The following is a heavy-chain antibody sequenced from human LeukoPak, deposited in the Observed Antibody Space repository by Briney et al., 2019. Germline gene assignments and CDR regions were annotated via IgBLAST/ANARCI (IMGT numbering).Heavy chain of an antibody. CDR1: GYSFTSYW. V-gene: IGHV5-51*01. CDR2: IYPGDSDT. J-gene: IGHJ5*02. CDR3: ARGTYYYDSSGYAQFDP. Sequence: GESLKISCKGSGYSFTSYWIGWVRQMPGKGLEWMGIIYPGDSDTRYSPSFQGQVTISADKSISTAYLQWSSLKASDTAMYYCARGTYYYDSSGYAQFDPWGQGTLVTVSS. D-gene: IGHD3-22*01.